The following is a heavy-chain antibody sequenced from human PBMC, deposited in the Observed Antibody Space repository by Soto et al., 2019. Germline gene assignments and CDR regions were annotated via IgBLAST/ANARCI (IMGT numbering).Heavy chain of an antibody. D-gene: IGHD3-16*01. V-gene: IGHV3-33*01. CDR1: RLTFSTYD. Sequence: ESGGGVVQPGTSLRLSCAASRLTFSTYDMHWVRQAPGKGLEWVALIWSDASREFYADSVKGRFSISRDNSKNTLFLQMNGLRAEDTAVYYCAGEPKGGAYDMDVWGQGTTVTVSS. J-gene: IGHJ6*02. CDR3: AGEPKGGAYDMDV. CDR2: IWSDASRE.